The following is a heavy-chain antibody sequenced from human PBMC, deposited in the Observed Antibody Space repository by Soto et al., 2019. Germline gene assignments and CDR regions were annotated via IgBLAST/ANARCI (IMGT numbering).Heavy chain of an antibody. CDR1: GGSISSSSYY. Sequence: SXTLSLTCTVSGGSISSSSYYWCWILQPPGKGLEWIGSIYYSGSTYYNPSLKSRVTISVDTSKNQFSLKLSSVTAADTAVYYCARHEMVRGVIMSVGYWGQGTLVTSPQ. V-gene: IGHV4-39*01. D-gene: IGHD3-10*01. CDR2: IYYSGST. J-gene: IGHJ4*02. CDR3: ARHEMVRGVIMSVGY.